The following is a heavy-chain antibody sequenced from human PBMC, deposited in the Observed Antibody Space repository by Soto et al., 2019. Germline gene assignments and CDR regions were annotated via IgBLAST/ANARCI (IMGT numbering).Heavy chain of an antibody. CDR3: ARGGGYDSFDY. CDR1: GASISYGGFS. Sequence: SETLSLTCTVSGASISYGGFSWSWIRQSPGKGLEWIGYISHLESTYFHPSFKSRLTMSIDRTRNQFSLKLSSVTAADMAVYYCARGGGYDSFDYWGQGTLVTVSS. D-gene: IGHD5-12*01. CDR2: ISHLEST. J-gene: IGHJ4*02. V-gene: IGHV4-30-2*06.